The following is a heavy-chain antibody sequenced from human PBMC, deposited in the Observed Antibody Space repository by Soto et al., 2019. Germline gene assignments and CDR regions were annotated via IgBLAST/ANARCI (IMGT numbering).Heavy chain of an antibody. D-gene: IGHD3-10*01. CDR1: GYTFTSYD. CDR2: ISAYNGNT. CDR3: GRERINYYGSGSFFDY. V-gene: IGHV1-18*01. J-gene: IGHJ4*02. Sequence: ASVKVSCKASGYTFTSYDFSCVRQAPGQGLEWMGWISAYNGNTNYAQKLQGRVTMTTDTSTSTAYMELSSLRSDDTAVYYCGRERINYYGSGSFFDYWGQGTLVTVSS.